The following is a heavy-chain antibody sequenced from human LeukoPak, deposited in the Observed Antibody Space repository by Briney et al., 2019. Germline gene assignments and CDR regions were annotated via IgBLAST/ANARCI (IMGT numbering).Heavy chain of an antibody. CDR2: ISSSGSTI. CDR3: ARDFAAAGTCFDY. D-gene: IGHD6-13*01. Sequence: GGSLILSCAASGFTFSNYEMNWVRQAPGKGLEWVSYISSSGSTIYYADSVKGRFTISRDNAKNSLYLQMNSLRAEDTAVYYCARDFAAAGTCFDYWGQGTLVTVSS. J-gene: IGHJ4*02. V-gene: IGHV3-48*03. CDR1: GFTFSNYE.